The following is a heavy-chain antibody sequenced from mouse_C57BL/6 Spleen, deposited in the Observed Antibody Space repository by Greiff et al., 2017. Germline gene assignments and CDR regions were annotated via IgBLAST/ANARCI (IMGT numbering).Heavy chain of an antibody. D-gene: IGHD2-1*01. V-gene: IGHV3-6*01. Sequence: DVQLQESGPGLVKPSQSLSLTCSVTGYSITSGYYWNWIRQFPGNKLEWMGYISYDGSNNYNPSLKNRISITRDTSKNQFFLKLNSVTTEDTATYYCATEKNYGNYFDYWGQGTTLTVSS. CDR2: ISYDGSN. CDR1: GYSITSGYY. CDR3: ATEKNYGNYFDY. J-gene: IGHJ2*01.